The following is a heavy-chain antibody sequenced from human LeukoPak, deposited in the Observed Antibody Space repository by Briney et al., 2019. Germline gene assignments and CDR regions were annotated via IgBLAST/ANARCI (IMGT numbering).Heavy chain of an antibody. CDR1: GYTFTSYW. D-gene: IGHD2-2*01. V-gene: IGHV5-51*01. CDR3: ARRPYCSSTSCYVANWFDP. CDR2: IYPGDSDT. J-gene: IGHJ5*02. Sequence: GESLIISCKGSGYTFTSYWIGWVRQMPGQGLEWMGIIYPGDSDTRYSPSFQGQVTISADKSISTAYLQWSSLKASDTAMYYCARRPYCSSTSCYVANWFDPWGQGTLVTVSS.